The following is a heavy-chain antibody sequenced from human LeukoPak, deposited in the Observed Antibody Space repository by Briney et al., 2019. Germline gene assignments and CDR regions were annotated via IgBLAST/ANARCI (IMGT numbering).Heavy chain of an antibody. D-gene: IGHD3-10*01. V-gene: IGHV3-23*01. J-gene: IGHJ4*02. CDR3: AKVVDYYGSGSYYRPFDY. CDR2: ISGSGGGT. Sequence: PGGSLRLSCAASGFTFSSYAMSWVRQGPGKGLEWVSAISGSGGGTSYADSVKGGFTISRDNSKNTLSLQRNSLRAENTAVYYCAKVVDYYGSGSYYRPFDYWGQGTLVTVSS. CDR1: GFTFSSYA.